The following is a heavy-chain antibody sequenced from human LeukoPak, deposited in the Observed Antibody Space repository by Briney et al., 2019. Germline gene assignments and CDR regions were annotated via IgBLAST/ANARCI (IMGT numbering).Heavy chain of an antibody. CDR3: AKQGDYSNTYFDY. CDR2: ISGSGGST. Sequence: PGGSLRLSCAASGFTFSSYAMSWVRQAPGKGLEWVSAISGSGGSTYYADSVKGRFTISRDNSKNTLCLQMNSLRAEDTAVYYCAKQGDYSNTYFDYWGQGTLVTVSS. D-gene: IGHD4-11*01. CDR1: GFTFSSYA. J-gene: IGHJ4*02. V-gene: IGHV3-23*01.